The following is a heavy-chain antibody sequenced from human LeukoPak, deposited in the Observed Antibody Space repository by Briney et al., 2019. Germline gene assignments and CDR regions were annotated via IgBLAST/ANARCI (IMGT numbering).Heavy chain of an antibody. V-gene: IGHV4-59*01. CDR3: ARGYDFWSGLFDY. J-gene: IGHJ4*02. CDR1: GGSISSYY. D-gene: IGHD3-3*01. Sequence: PSETLSLTCTVSGGSISSYYWSWIRQPPGKGPEWIGYIYYSGSTNYNPSLKSRVTISVDTSKNQFSLKLSSVTAADTAVYYCARGYDFWSGLFDYWGQGTLVTFSS. CDR2: IYYSGST.